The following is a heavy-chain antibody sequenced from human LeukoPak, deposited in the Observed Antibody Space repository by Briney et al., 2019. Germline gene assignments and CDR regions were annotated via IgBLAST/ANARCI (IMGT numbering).Heavy chain of an antibody. V-gene: IGHV3-66*01. CDR2: IYISGIT. Sequence: PGGSLRLSCIVSGFPVNANDMNWVRQAPGKGLEWVSLIYISGITKYADSMQGRFTISRDNSKNTLDLQLNGLRAEDTAVYYCAQRAPPYWGQGTQVTVSS. CDR3: AQRAPPY. J-gene: IGHJ4*02. CDR1: GFPVNAND.